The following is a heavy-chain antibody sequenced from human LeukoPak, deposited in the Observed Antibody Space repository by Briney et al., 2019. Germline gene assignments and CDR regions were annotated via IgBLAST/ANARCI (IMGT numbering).Heavy chain of an antibody. V-gene: IGHV1-18*01. CDR1: GYTFTSYG. CDR2: ISAYNGNT. J-gene: IGHJ4*02. CDR3: ARSSSSWYEFDY. Sequence: ASVKVSCKASGYTFTSYGISWVRQAPGQGREWMGWISAYNGNTNYAQKLQGRVTMTTDTSTSTAYMELRSLRSDDTAVYYCARSSSSWYEFDYWGQGTLVTVSS. D-gene: IGHD6-13*01.